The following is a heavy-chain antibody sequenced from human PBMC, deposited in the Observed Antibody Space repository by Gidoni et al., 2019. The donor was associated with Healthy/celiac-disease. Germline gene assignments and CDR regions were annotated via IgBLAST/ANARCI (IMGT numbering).Heavy chain of an antibody. CDR3: ARNSITFGGVIGNFDY. V-gene: IGHV3-21*01. CDR1: GFTFSSYS. D-gene: IGHD3-16*02. J-gene: IGHJ4*02. Sequence: EVQLVESGGGLVMPVGSLRLYCAASGFTFSSYSMNWVRQAPGKGLEWVPSISSSSSDIYYAASVKGRFTISRDKAKNSLYLQMNSLRAEDTAVYYCARNSITFGGVIGNFDYWGQGTLVTVSS. CDR2: ISSSSSDI.